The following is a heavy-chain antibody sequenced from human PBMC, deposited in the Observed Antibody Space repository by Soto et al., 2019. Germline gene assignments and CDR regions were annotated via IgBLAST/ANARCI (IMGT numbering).Heavy chain of an antibody. J-gene: IGHJ6*04. CDR3: AIPTYSLRAFHGMEV. Sequence: PVGSLRLSCAASGFTFSSYWMTWVRQTPGKGLEWVANIRPEGTERYYVDSVKGRFTISRDNAKKSLYLQMTSLRVEDTAVYYCAIPTYSLRAFHGMEVGGKGTTV. CDR2: IRPEGTER. CDR1: GFTFSSYW. D-gene: IGHD1-26*01. V-gene: IGHV3-7*03.